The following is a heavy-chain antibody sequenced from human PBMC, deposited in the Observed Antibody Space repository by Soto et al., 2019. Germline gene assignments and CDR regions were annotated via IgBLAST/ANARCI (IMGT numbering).Heavy chain of an antibody. CDR3: ARLHGYSSGWYDY. Sequence: ASVKGPCDAAGYTFSSNGVSWVRQDPGQGLEWMGWISTFNGNAHYAQKFQGRVTMTTDTSTNTAYMELTSLSSDDTAVYYCARLHGYSSGWYDYCGQGTLVTVS. J-gene: IGHJ4*02. CDR2: ISTFNGNA. CDR1: GYTFSSNG. D-gene: IGHD6-19*01. V-gene: IGHV1-18*04.